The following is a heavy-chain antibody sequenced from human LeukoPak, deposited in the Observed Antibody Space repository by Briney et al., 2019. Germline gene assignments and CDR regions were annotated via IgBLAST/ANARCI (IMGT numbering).Heavy chain of an antibody. V-gene: IGHV4-59*11. J-gene: IGHJ6*03. Sequence: PSETLSLTCIVPGGSISSHYWSWVRQSPGKGLEWIGYIYSSGSTNYNPSLKSRATISVDTSKSQFSLKLSSVTAADTAVYYCARHIISSNFYMDVWGKGTTVTVSS. CDR3: ARHIISSNFYMDV. CDR2: IYSSGST. D-gene: IGHD2-21*01. CDR1: GGSISSHY.